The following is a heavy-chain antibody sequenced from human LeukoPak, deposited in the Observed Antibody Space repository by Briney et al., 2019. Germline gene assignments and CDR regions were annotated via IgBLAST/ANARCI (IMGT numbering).Heavy chain of an antibody. CDR2: INHSGST. CDR1: GGSFSGYY. J-gene: IGHJ5*02. CDR3: ARKSQKYYDFWSGYTIFDP. D-gene: IGHD3-3*01. Sequence: SETLSLTCAVYGGSFSGYYWSWIRQPPGKGLEWIGEINHSGSTNYNPSLKSRVTISVDTSKNQFSLKLSSVTAADTAVYYCARKSQKYYDFWSGYTIFDPWGQGTLVTASS. V-gene: IGHV4-34*01.